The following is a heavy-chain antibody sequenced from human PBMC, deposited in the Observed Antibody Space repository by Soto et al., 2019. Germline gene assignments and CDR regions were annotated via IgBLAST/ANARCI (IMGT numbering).Heavy chain of an antibody. J-gene: IGHJ4*02. CDR2: IFSNGDT. D-gene: IGHD1-1*01. Sequence: ELQLVASGGGLVQPGGSLRLSCAASGFPVSNNYVRWVGQAPGKGLEWVSLIFSNGDTRYADSVKGRFSISRDSSSNTLYLQMNSLRVEDTAVYYCARDGTYNWVGGQGIHVTVSS. CDR3: ARDGTYNWV. CDR1: GFPVSNNY. V-gene: IGHV3-66*01.